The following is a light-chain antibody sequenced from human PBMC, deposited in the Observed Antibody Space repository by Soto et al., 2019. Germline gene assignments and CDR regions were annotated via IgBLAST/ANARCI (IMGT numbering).Light chain of an antibody. Sequence: EIVLTQSPGTLSLSPGERATLSCRASQSVFNNHIGWYQQKPGQAPRRLIFGASFRATGIPDRFSGSGSGTDFTLTISRLEPEDFAVYYCQQRSNWPRTFGQGTKVDIK. CDR3: QQRSNWPRT. CDR2: GAS. J-gene: IGKJ1*01. V-gene: IGKV3D-20*02. CDR1: QSVFNNH.